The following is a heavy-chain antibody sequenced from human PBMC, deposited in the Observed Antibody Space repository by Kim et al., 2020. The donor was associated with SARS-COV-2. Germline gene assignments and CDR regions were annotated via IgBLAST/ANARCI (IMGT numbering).Heavy chain of an antibody. CDR2: T. CDR3: VRENYWAFDI. D-gene: IGHD2-15*01. V-gene: IGHV3-11*06. Sequence: TKHADSVRGRFTISRDNAKNSLFLQMNGLRAEDTAVYYCVRENYWAFDIWCQGTMVTVSS. J-gene: IGHJ3*02.